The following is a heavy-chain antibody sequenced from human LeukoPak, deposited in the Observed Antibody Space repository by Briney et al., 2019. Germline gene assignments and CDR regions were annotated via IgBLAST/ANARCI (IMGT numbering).Heavy chain of an antibody. V-gene: IGHV3-30*18. Sequence: GGSLRLSCSASGFTFGSYGMHWVRQAPGKGLEWVAVISYDGSNKYYADSVKGRFTISRDNSKNTLYLQMNSLRAEDTAVYYCAKDGAYYYGMDVWGQGTTVTVSS. CDR1: GFTFGSYG. CDR3: AKDGAYYYGMDV. D-gene: IGHD3-16*01. J-gene: IGHJ6*02. CDR2: ISYDGSNK.